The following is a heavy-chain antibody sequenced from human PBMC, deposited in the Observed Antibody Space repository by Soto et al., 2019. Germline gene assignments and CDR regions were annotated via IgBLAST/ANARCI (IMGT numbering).Heavy chain of an antibody. V-gene: IGHV4-31*03. D-gene: IGHD2-21*01. CDR3: ARDAFRGEGWFDP. CDR2: IYYSGST. CDR1: GGSISSGGYY. Sequence: QVQLQESGPGLVKPSQTLSLTCTVSGGSISSGGYYWSWIRQHPGKGLEWIGYIYYSGSTYYNPSLKSRVTLSVDTSKNQFSLKLSSVTAADTAVYYCARDAFRGEGWFDPWGQGTLVTVSS. J-gene: IGHJ5*02.